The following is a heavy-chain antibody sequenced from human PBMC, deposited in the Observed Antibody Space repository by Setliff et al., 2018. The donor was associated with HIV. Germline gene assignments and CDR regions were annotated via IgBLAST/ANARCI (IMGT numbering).Heavy chain of an antibody. CDR2: MFRTGTS. CDR1: GGSFSGYY. CDR3: ARGDSGDDFHYGMDV. V-gene: IGHV4-34*01. Sequence: SETLSLTCAVSGGSFSGYYWSWIRQPPGKGLEWFGTMFRTGTSYYNPSLTSRVIKYLSSLKSGVTMAVDTSKKQCSRKLKSVTATDTAVYYCARGDSGDDFHYGMDVWGQGTTVTVSS. D-gene: IGHD3-10*01. J-gene: IGHJ6*02.